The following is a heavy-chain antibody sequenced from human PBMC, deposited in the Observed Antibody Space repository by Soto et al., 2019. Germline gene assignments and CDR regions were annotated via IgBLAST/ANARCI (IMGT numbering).Heavy chain of an antibody. V-gene: IGHV3-33*01. CDR1: GFTFSSYG. J-gene: IGHJ4*02. D-gene: IGHD2-15*01. Sequence: LRLSCAASGFTFSSYGMHWVRQAPGKGLEWVAVIWYDGSNKYYADSVKGRFTISRDNSKNTLYLQMNSLRAEDTAVYYCARDRADCSGGSCFPLYYFDYWGQGTLVTVSS. CDR2: IWYDGSNK. CDR3: ARDRADCSGGSCFPLYYFDY.